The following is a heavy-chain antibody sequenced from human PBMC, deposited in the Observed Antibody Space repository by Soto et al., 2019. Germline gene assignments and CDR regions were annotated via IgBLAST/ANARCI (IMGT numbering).Heavy chain of an antibody. CDR3: AHGSGWMFDF. CDR2: IYWDDDN. V-gene: IGHV2-5*02. CDR1: GFSLTSNAVG. Sequence: QITLKESGPTLVKPTQTLTLTCTFSGFSLTSNAVGVGWFRQPPGKALEWLALIYWDDDNHYSPSLKSRLTFTKETSKNQVVLIMTNMDPVDTATYYCAHGSGWMFDFWGQGTLVTVSS. D-gene: IGHD6-19*01. J-gene: IGHJ4*02.